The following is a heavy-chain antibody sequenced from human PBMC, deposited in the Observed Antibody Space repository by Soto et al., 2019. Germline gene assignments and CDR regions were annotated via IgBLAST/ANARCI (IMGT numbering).Heavy chain of an antibody. J-gene: IGHJ3*02. V-gene: IGHV1-69*02. Sequence: QVQLVQSGAEVKKPGSSVKVSCKASGGTFSSYTISWVRQAPGPGLEWMGRIIPILGIANYAQKFQGRVTITADKSTSTAYMELSSLRSEDTAVYYCARGGYCSGGSCYDNAAFDIWGQGTMVTVSS. CDR2: IIPILGIA. CDR1: GGTFSSYT. D-gene: IGHD2-15*01. CDR3: ARGGYCSGGSCYDNAAFDI.